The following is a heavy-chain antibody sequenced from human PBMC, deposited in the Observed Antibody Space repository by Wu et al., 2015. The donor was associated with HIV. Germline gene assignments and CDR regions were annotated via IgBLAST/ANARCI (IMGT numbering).Heavy chain of an antibody. Sequence: QVQLVQSGAEVKKPGSSVKVSCKTSGGSFSSFTISWVRQAPGQGLEWIGGLVPVFATTNYAQTLQDRVTITTDASTNTAYMELNSLRSEDTAVYYCASPGDGSAVAAQYYFDYWGQGTLVTVSS. CDR3: ASPGDGSAVAAQYYFDY. J-gene: IGHJ4*02. D-gene: IGHD6-19*01. CDR2: LVPVFATT. CDR1: GGSFSSFT. V-gene: IGHV1-69*05.